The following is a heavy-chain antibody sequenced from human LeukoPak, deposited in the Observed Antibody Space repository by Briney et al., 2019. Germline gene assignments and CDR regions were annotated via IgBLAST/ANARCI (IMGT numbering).Heavy chain of an antibody. CDR3: ARDSRDGYNYPSTFDY. CDR2: IIPILGIA. J-gene: IGHJ4*02. V-gene: IGHV1-69*04. Sequence: ASVKVSCKASGGTFSSYAISWVRQAPGQGLEWMGRIIPILGIANYAQKFQGRVTITADKSTSTAYMELSSLRSEDTAVYYCARDSRDGYNYPSTFDYWGQGTLVTVSS. CDR1: GGTFSSYA. D-gene: IGHD5-24*01.